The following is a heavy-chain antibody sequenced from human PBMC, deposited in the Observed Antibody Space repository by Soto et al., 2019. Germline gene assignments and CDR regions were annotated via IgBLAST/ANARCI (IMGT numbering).Heavy chain of an antibody. CDR2: IYQSGIT. CDR3: ARGFSFSDSPGTDRIYFYYGLDV. CDR1: GASFTTGHW. Sequence: QVQLQESGPGLVKPSGTLSLTCAVSGASFTTGHWWTWVRQSPGKGLEWIGEIYQSGITNYNPSLSSRLTFSLVKFNIQFSLKLSSVTAADTALYYCARGFSFSDSPGTDRIYFYYGLDVWGQGTTVTISS. D-gene: IGHD3-22*01. V-gene: IGHV4-4*02. J-gene: IGHJ6*02.